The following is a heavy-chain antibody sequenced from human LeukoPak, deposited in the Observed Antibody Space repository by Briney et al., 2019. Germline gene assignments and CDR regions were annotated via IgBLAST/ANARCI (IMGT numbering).Heavy chain of an antibody. CDR2: IYSGGGT. Sequence: GGSLRLSCAASGFGVSSNYMSWVRQAPGKGLEWVSFIYSGGGTYYADSVKGRFTISRDSSKNTLHLQMNSLRAEDTAVYYCARRPGNWGQGTLVTVSS. CDR1: GFGVSSNY. CDR3: ARRPGN. V-gene: IGHV3-53*01. D-gene: IGHD1-14*01. J-gene: IGHJ4*02.